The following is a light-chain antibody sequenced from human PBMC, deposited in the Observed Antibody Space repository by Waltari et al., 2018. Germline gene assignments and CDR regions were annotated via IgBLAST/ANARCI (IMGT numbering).Light chain of an antibody. J-gene: IGLJ2*01. Sequence: QSALTQPASVSGSPGQSITISCTGTSSDVGTYNLVSWYQLHPGNAPKLIIYESTTRPSGVSSRFSGSKSGNTASLTISGLQAEDEADYYCCSFAGSSPHVVFGGGTKLTVL. CDR2: EST. CDR1: SSDVGTYNL. CDR3: CSFAGSSPHVV. V-gene: IGLV2-23*01.